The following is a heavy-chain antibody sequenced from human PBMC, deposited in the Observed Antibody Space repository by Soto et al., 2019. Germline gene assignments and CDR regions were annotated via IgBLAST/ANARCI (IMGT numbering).Heavy chain of an antibody. CDR2: IWYDGSNK. Sequence: GGSLRLSCAASGFTFSSYGMHWVRQAPGKGLEWVAVIWYDGSNKYYADSVKGRFTISRDNSKNTLYLQMNSLRAEDTAVYYCAREVKDRPETATVRNYYYGMDVWGQGTTVTVSS. CDR1: GFTFSSYG. D-gene: IGHD5-18*01. V-gene: IGHV3-33*01. CDR3: AREVKDRPETATVRNYYYGMDV. J-gene: IGHJ6*02.